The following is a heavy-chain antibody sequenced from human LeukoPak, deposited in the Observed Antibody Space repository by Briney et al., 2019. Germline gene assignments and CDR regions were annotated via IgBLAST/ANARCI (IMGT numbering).Heavy chain of an antibody. V-gene: IGHV3-11*04. CDR2: ISSSGSTI. Sequence: PGGSLRLSCAASGFTFSDYYMSWIRQAPGKGLEWVSYISSSGSTIYYADSVKGRFTISRDNAKNSLYLQMNSLRAEDTAVYYCARDSTIFGVVILFDYWGQGTLVTVSS. CDR1: GFTFSDYY. D-gene: IGHD3-3*01. CDR3: ARDSTIFGVVILFDY. J-gene: IGHJ4*02.